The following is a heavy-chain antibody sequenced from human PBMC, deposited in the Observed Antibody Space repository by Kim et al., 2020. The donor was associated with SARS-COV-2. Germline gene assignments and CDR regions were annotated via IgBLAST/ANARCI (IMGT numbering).Heavy chain of an antibody. Sequence: ASVKVSCKASGYAFTNSYIHWVRQAPGQGLEWMGMINPSGGSTTYAQKFQGRVTMTRDTSTSTVYLDLSSLRSEDAAVYYCARAPNLFTSVTTWYFDVWGRGTMVTVSS. CDR2: INPSGGST. D-gene: IGHD4-17*01. CDR3: ARAPNLFTSVTTWYFDV. J-gene: IGHJ2*01. CDR1: GYAFTNSY. V-gene: IGHV1-46*01.